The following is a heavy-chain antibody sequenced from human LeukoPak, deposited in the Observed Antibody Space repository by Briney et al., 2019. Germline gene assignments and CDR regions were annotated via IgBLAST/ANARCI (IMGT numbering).Heavy chain of an antibody. CDR3: SRENGAFSPFGY. CDR1: GGSISNTYW. V-gene: IGHV4-4*02. J-gene: IGHJ4*02. D-gene: IGHD2-8*01. CDR2: ISLTGLT. Sequence: SETLSLTCGVSGGSISNTYWWSWVRQPPGQGLEWIGEISLTGLTHYNPSLGSRVTVSLDKSKNQLSLNLTSVTAADTAVYYCSRENGAFSPFGYWGQGTLVTVLS.